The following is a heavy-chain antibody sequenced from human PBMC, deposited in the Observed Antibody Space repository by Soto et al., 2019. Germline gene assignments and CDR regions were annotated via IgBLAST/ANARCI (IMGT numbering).Heavy chain of an antibody. CDR1: GFLPSTGGAG. CDR3: GGYNALTGYHGYGMEV. Sequence: SGPTLVNPTPSLTLTCTFFGFLPSTGGAGVGWIRQPPGKAPEWLALIYWNDDKRYSPSLYSMLTISEVTSKNQLVPTMRHLDAVDTATYSCGGYNALTGYHGYGMEVWGQEATVDVSS. CDR2: IYWNDDK. D-gene: IGHD3-9*01. J-gene: IGHJ6*02. V-gene: IGHV2-5*01.